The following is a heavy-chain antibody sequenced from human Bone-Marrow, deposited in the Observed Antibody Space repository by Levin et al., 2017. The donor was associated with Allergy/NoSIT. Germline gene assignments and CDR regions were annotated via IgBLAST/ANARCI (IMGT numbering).Heavy chain of an antibody. CDR1: EFNFRDYY. J-gene: IGHJ6*02. CDR2: ISDSGTHT. D-gene: IGHD3-3*02. Sequence: PGGSLRLSCAASEFNFRDYYMTWVRQAPGKGLEWISYISDSGTHTSYAGSVKGRFTISRDNAKNSLYLHMNSLRAEDTALYYCTGLHFYGMDIWGQGTTVTVSS. V-gene: IGHV3-11*03. CDR3: TGLHFYGMDI.